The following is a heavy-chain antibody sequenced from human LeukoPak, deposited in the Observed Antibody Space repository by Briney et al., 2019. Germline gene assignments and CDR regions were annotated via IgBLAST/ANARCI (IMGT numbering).Heavy chain of an antibody. CDR2: ISSSSSYI. V-gene: IGHV3-21*01. Sequence: GGSLRLSCAASGFTFSSYSMNWVRQAPGKGLEWVSSISSSSSYIYYADSVKGRFTISRDNAKNSLYLQMNSPRAEDTAVYYCARARGYSYGFDYWGQGTLVTVSS. CDR3: ARARGYSYGFDY. J-gene: IGHJ4*02. CDR1: GFTFSSYS. D-gene: IGHD5-18*01.